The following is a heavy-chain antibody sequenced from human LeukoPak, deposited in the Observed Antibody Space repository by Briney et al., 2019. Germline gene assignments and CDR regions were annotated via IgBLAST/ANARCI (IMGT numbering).Heavy chain of an antibody. CDR2: IYYSGST. D-gene: IGHD3-16*02. CDR3: ARGRAFGGVIASNWFDP. CDR1: GGSISSGGYY. V-gene: IGHV4-31*03. Sequence: MASETLSLTCTVSGGSISSGGYYWSWIRQHPGKGLEWIGYIYYSGSTYYNPSLKSRVTISVDTSKNQFSLKLSSVTAADTAVYYCARGRAFGGVIASNWFDPWGQGTLVTVSS. J-gene: IGHJ5*02.